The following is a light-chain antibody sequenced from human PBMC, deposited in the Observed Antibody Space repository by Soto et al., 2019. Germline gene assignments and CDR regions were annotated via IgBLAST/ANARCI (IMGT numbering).Light chain of an antibody. V-gene: IGKV3-20*01. J-gene: IGKJ2*01. CDR3: QQYGSSPYP. Sequence: EIVLTQSPGTLSLSPGERATLSCRASQSVSSSYLAWYQQKPGQAPGLIIYGASDRATGIPDRFSGSGSGTDFTLTISRLEPEDFAVYYCQQYGSSPYPFGQGTKLEIK. CDR1: QSVSSSY. CDR2: GAS.